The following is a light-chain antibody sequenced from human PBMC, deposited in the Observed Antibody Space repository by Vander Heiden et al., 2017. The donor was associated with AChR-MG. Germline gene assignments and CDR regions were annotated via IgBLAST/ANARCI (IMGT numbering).Light chain of an antibody. V-gene: IGKV4-1*01. CDR3: QQYDSTPLT. CDR2: WAS. Sequence: DIVMTQSTDSLAVSMGERATINCKSSQSVLYSSNNKNYLAWYQQKPGQPPKLLIYWASTRESGVPDRFSGSGSRTDFTLTISSLQAEDVAVSYCQQYDSTPLTFGHGTKVDIK. J-gene: IGKJ3*01. CDR1: QSVLYSSNNKNY.